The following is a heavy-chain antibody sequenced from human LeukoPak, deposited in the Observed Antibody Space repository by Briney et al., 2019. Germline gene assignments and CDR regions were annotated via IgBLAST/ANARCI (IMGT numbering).Heavy chain of an antibody. CDR3: AGEAVLTGYYDGPSY. V-gene: IGHV4-61*02. J-gene: IGHJ4*02. CDR1: GASISSGNYY. CDR2: IYSTGTT. D-gene: IGHD3-9*01. Sequence: SETLSLTCTVSGASISSGNYYWVWIRQPAGKGLEWIGRIYSTGTTNYNPSLKSRVTISVDTSKNQFSLRLSSVTAADTAVYYGAGEAVLTGYYDGPSYWGQGPWSPSPQ.